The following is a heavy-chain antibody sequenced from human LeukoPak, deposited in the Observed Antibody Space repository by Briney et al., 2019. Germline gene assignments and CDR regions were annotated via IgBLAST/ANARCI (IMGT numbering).Heavy chain of an antibody. V-gene: IGHV4-59*01. Sequence: SETLSLTCTVSGGSISSYYWSWIRQPPGKGLEWIGYIYYSGSTNYNPSLKSRVTISVDTSKNQFSLKLSSVAAADTAVYYCARVPLWFGELYFDYWGQGTLVTVSS. J-gene: IGHJ4*02. D-gene: IGHD3-10*01. CDR1: GGSISSYY. CDR3: ARVPLWFGELYFDY. CDR2: IYYSGST.